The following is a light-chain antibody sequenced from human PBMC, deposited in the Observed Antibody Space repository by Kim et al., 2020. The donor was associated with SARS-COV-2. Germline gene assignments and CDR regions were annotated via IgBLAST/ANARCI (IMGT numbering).Light chain of an antibody. CDR1: QDIRKY. V-gene: IGKV1-33*01. J-gene: IGKJ2*01. CDR2: EAS. Sequence: DIQMTQSPSSLSASVGDRVTITCQASQDIRKYLHWYQQKPGRAPKLLISEASNLETGVPARFSGSGSGTDFTFTISYLQSEDFATYYCHQYDILPYSFGQGTKLEI. CDR3: HQYDILPYS.